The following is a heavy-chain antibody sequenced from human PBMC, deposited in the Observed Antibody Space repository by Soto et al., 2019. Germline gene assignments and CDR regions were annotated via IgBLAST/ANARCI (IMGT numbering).Heavy chain of an antibody. D-gene: IGHD3-3*01. Sequence: QITLNESGPTVVRPTEPLTLTCRFSGFSLTTSGVGVGWISQSPGKAPEWLALIYWDDDKRYSASLKSRLIIPNDTSKNQVVLTVSDLDPSVTASYDCAHRVLRTVFGLVTTTAIYFALWGQGTPVAVSS. CDR3: AHRVLRTVFGLVTTTAIYFAL. J-gene: IGHJ4*02. CDR2: IYWDDDK. CDR1: GFSLTTSGVG. V-gene: IGHV2-5*02.